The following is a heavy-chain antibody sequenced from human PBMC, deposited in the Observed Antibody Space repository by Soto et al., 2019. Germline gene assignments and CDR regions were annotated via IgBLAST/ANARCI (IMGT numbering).Heavy chain of an antibody. CDR3: ARDYYDSTGYCPFDY. Sequence: QVQLVESGGGVVQPGRSLRLSCAASGFTLSSYGMHWVRQAPGKGLEWVAVIWYDGSNKYYADSVKGRFTISRDNSKNTLYLQMNILRAEDTAVYYCARDYYDSTGYCPFDYWGQGTLVTVSS. J-gene: IGHJ4*02. CDR1: GFTLSSYG. V-gene: IGHV3-33*01. D-gene: IGHD3-22*01. CDR2: IWYDGSNK.